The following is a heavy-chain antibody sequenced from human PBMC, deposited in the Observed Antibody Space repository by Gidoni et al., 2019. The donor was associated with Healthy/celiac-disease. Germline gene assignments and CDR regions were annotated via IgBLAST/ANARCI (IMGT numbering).Heavy chain of an antibody. CDR2: ISGSGGST. D-gene: IGHD3-16*01. CDR3: AKVWVYDYVWGSYPNIFDY. Sequence: EVLLLVSVVGLVQPGGSLLLPCAASGFSFSRDAMRWVRQAPGKGLEWVSAISGSGGSTYYADSVKGRFTISRDSSKNTLYLQMNSLRAEDTAVYYCAKVWVYDYVWGSYPNIFDYWGQGTLVTVSS. CDR1: GFSFSRDA. V-gene: IGHV3-23*01. J-gene: IGHJ4*02.